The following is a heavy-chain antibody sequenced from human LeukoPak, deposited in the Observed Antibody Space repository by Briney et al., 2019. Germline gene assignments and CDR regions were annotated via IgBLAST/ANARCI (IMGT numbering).Heavy chain of an antibody. D-gene: IGHD3-22*01. CDR2: IYYSGST. CDR1: GGSISSGDYY. Sequence: PSETLSLTCTVSGGSISSGDYYWSWIRQPPGKGLEWIGYIYYSGSTNYNPSLKSRVTMSVDTSKNQFSLKLSSVTAADTAVYYCARDPYYYDSSGYYPWYFDLWGRGTLVTVSS. CDR3: ARDPYYYDSSGYYPWYFDL. V-gene: IGHV4-61*08. J-gene: IGHJ2*01.